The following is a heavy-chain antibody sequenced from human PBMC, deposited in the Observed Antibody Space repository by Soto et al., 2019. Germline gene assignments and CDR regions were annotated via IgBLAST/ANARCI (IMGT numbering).Heavy chain of an antibody. Sequence: ASVKVSCKASGYTFTSYGISWVRQAPGQGLEWMGWISAYNGNTNYAQKLQGRVTMTTDTSTSTAYMELRSLRSDDTAMYYCARRITIFGVVTIWDYGMDVWGQGTTVTVSS. J-gene: IGHJ6*02. V-gene: IGHV1-18*04. D-gene: IGHD3-3*01. CDR2: ISAYNGNT. CDR1: GYTFTSYG. CDR3: ARRITIFGVVTIWDYGMDV.